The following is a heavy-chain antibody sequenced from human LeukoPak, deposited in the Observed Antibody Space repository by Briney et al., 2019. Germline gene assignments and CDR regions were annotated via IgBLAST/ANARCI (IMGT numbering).Heavy chain of an antibody. J-gene: IGHJ4*02. CDR3: TSFFETN. CDR2: VNNDGSAT. V-gene: IGHV3-74*01. Sequence: GGSLRLSCAASGFTFSDYYMSWVRQAPGKGLVWVSHVNNDGSATSYADSVKGRSTISRDSAKNTVYLHMNSLRVENTAVYYCTSFFETNWGQGTLVTVFS. CDR1: GFTFSDYY. D-gene: IGHD2/OR15-2a*01.